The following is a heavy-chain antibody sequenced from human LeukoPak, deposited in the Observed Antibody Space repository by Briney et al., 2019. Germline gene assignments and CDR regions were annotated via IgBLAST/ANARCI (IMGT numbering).Heavy chain of an antibody. Sequence: ASVKVSCKASGYSFTSXXXHWVRQAPGQGLEWMGMIYPRDGSTSYAQKFQGRVTVTRDTSTSTVHMELSGLRSEDAAVYYCARDQEAFDYWRQGTLVTVSS. CDR3: ARDQEAFDY. CDR1: GYSFTSXX. V-gene: IGHV1-46*01. CDR2: IYPRDGST. J-gene: IGHJ4*02.